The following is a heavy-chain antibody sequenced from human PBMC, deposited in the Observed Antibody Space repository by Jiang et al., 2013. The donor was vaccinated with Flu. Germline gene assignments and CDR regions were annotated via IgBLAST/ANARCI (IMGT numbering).Heavy chain of an antibody. Sequence: KGLEWIGYIYYSGSTYYNPSLKSRVTISVDTSKNQFSLKLSSVTAADTAVYYCARSDGSGSYYGMDAWGQGTTVTVSS. V-gene: IGHV4-31*02. CDR2: IYYSGST. CDR3: ARSDGSGSYYGMDA. J-gene: IGHJ6*02. D-gene: IGHD3-10*01.